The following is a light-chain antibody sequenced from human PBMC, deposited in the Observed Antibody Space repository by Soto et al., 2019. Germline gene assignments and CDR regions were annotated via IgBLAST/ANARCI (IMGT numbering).Light chain of an antibody. CDR1: QDIRNY. V-gene: IGKV1-33*01. CDR2: DAS. Sequence: DIQMTQSPSSLSASLGARVTIPCQASQDIRNYLNWYQQKPGKAPKLLIYDASNLETGVPSRFSGSGSGTDFTFTISSLQPEDIATYYCQQYDNLPLTFGGGTKVEIK. CDR3: QQYDNLPLT. J-gene: IGKJ4*01.